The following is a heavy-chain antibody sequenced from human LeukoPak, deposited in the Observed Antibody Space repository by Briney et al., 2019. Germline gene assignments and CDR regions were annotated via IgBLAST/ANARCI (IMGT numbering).Heavy chain of an antibody. D-gene: IGHD3-10*01. CDR2: ISSTTGRII. CDR1: GFTFIDYY. Sequence: GGSLRLSCASSGFTFIDYYMTWLRQAPGKGLEWLSYISSTTGRIIYYADSVKGRFTIFRDNTKNSLFLQMVSLRVEDTALYYCARYYSDAFDVWGQGTVVTVSS. J-gene: IGHJ3*01. CDR3: ARYYSDAFDV. V-gene: IGHV3-11*04.